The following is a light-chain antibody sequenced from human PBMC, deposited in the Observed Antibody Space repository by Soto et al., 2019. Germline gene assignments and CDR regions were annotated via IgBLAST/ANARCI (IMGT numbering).Light chain of an antibody. J-gene: IGLJ2*01. V-gene: IGLV3-21*04. CDR1: NIGSKS. CDR2: YDS. Sequence: SSELTQPPSVSVAQGKTARITCRGNNIGSKSVHGYQQKPGQAPVLVIYYDSDRPSGIPERFSGSNSGNTATLTISRVEAGDEADYYCPVWDSSSDHVVFGGGTKVTV. CDR3: PVWDSSSDHVV.